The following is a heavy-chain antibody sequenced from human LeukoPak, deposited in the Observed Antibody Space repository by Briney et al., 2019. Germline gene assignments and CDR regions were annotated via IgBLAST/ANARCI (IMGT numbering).Heavy chain of an antibody. CDR3: ARSYDFWSGRKGWFDP. CDR2: IYYSGST. CDR1: GGSISSSSYY. V-gene: IGHV4-39*01. J-gene: IGHJ5*02. Sequence: KPSETLSLTCTVSGGSISSSSYYWGWIRQPPGKGLEWIGSIYYSGSTYYNPSLKSRVTISVDTSKNQFSLKLSSVTAADTAVYYCARSYDFWSGRKGWFDPWGQGTLVTVSS. D-gene: IGHD3-3*01.